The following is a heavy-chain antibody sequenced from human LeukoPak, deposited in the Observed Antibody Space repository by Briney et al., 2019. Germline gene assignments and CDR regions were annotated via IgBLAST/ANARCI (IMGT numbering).Heavy chain of an antibody. V-gene: IGHV1-69*13. CDR1: GGTFSSYA. Sequence: EASVKVSCKASGGTFSSYAMSWVRQAPGQGLEWMGGIITISGTSNYAQKFQGRVTITADESTSTAYMELSSLRSEDTAVYYCAREAITIFGVVRTQTTYGPHRFDPWGQGTLVTVSS. J-gene: IGHJ5*02. CDR2: IITISGTS. D-gene: IGHD3-3*01. CDR3: AREAITIFGVVRTQTTYGPHRFDP.